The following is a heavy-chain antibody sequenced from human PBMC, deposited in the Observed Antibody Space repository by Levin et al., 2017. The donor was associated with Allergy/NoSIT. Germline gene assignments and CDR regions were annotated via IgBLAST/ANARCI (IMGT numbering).Heavy chain of an antibody. Sequence: PGGSLRLSCAASGFTFSSYAMHWVRQAPGKGLEWVAVISYDGSNKYYADSVKGRFTISRDNSKNTLYLQMNSLRAEDTAVYYCARDPDPLKYGGYVSFDYWGQGTLVTVSS. V-gene: IGHV3-30-3*01. CDR1: GFTFSSYA. CDR2: ISYDGSNK. D-gene: IGHD1-26*01. J-gene: IGHJ4*02. CDR3: ARDPDPLKYGGYVSFDY.